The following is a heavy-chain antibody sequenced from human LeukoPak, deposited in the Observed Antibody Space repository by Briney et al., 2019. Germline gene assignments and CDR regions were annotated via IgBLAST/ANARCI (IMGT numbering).Heavy chain of an antibody. Sequence: GGSLRLSCAASGFTFSNYAMSWVRQAPGKGLEWVSAIIGSSGSTYYADSVRGRFTISRDNSKNTLYLQMNSLRAEDTAVYYCAKKRSSGPGDFDLWGRGTLVTVSS. CDR3: AKKRSSGPGDFDL. CDR1: GFTFSNYA. D-gene: IGHD6-19*01. CDR2: IIGSSGST. J-gene: IGHJ2*01. V-gene: IGHV3-23*01.